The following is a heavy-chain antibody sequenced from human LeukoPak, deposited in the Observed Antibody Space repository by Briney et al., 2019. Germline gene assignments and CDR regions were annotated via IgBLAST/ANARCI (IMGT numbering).Heavy chain of an antibody. J-gene: IGHJ4*02. V-gene: IGHV1-18*01. CDR1: GYTFTSYG. D-gene: IGHD1-26*01. CDR3: ARVRGGYLRYYFDY. CDR2: ISAYNGNT. Sequence: ASVKVSSKASGYTFTSYGISWVRQAPGQGLEWMGWISAYNGNTNYAQKLQGRVTMTTDTSTSTAYMELRSLRSDDTAVYYCARVRGGYLRYYFDYWGQGTLVTVSS.